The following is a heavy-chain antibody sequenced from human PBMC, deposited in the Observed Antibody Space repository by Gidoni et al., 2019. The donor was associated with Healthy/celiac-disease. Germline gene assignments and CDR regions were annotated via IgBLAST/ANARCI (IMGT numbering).Heavy chain of an antibody. CDR2: ISYDGSNK. CDR3: ARDGGYYDSSGGCLDY. Sequence: QVQLVESGGGVVQRGRSLRLSCAASGFTFSSYAMHWVRQAPGKGLEWVAVISYDGSNKYYADSVKGRFTISRDNSKNTLYLQMNSLRAEDTAVYYCARDGGYYDSSGGCLDYWGQGTLVTVSS. D-gene: IGHD3-22*01. CDR1: GFTFSSYA. J-gene: IGHJ4*02. V-gene: IGHV3-30*01.